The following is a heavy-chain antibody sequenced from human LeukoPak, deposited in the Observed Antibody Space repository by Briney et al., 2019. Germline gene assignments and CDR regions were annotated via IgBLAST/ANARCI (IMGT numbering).Heavy chain of an antibody. CDR2: IYYSGST. D-gene: IGHD6-13*01. V-gene: IGHV4-61*01. CDR1: GYSISSGYY. J-gene: IGHJ5*02. Sequence: SETLSLTCTVSGYSISSGYYWSWIRQPPGKGLEWIGYIYYSGSTNYNPSLKSRVTISVDTSKNQFSLKLSSVTAADTAVYYCARSEPYIAAAGTGGWFDPWGQGTLVTVSS. CDR3: ARSEPYIAAAGTGGWFDP.